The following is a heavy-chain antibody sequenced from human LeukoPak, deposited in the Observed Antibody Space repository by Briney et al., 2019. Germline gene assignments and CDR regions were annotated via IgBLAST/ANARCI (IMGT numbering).Heavy chain of an antibody. CDR2: MNPNSGNT. CDR3: ARVGLRYFDWYWFDP. CDR1: GYTFTSYD. Sequence: GASVKVSCKASGYTFTSYDINWVRQATGQGLEWMGWMNPNSGNTGYAQKFQGRVTMTRNTSISTAYMELSSLRPEDPAVYYCARVGLRYFDWYWFDPWGQGTLVTVSS. J-gene: IGHJ5*02. D-gene: IGHD3-9*01. V-gene: IGHV1-8*01.